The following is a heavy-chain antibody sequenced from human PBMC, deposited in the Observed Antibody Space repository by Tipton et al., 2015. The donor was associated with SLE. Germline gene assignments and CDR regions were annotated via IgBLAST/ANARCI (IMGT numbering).Heavy chain of an antibody. Sequence: LRLSCTVSGGSISSGSYYWSWIRSPAGKGLGWSGPIYTRGSTNYNPPLQSRVTMSVDTPKNQFSLRLNSVTAADTAPYYCAGGGVATMGGYGFEIWGQGTMVTVSS. D-gene: IGHD5-12*01. CDR2: IYTRGST. CDR3: AGGGVATMGGYGFEI. J-gene: IGHJ3*02. CDR1: GGSISSGSYY. V-gene: IGHV4-61*02.